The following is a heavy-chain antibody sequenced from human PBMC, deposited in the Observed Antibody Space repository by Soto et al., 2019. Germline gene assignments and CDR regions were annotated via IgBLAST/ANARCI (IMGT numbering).Heavy chain of an antibody. Sequence: ASVKVSCKASGYTFTGYYMHWVRQATGQGLEWMGWMNPNSGNTGYAQKFQGRVTMTRNTSISTAYMELSSLRSEDTAVYYCARSESDSSFDYWGQGTLVTVSS. V-gene: IGHV1-8*02. D-gene: IGHD2-15*01. J-gene: IGHJ4*02. CDR3: ARSESDSSFDY. CDR1: GYTFTGYY. CDR2: MNPNSGNT.